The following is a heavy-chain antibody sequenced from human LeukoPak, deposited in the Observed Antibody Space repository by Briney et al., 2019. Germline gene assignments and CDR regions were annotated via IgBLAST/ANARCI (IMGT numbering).Heavy chain of an antibody. Sequence: SETLSLTCAVYGGSFSGYYWSWIRQPPGKGLEWIGEMNHSGSTNYNPSLKSRVTISVDTSKNQFSLKLSSVTAADTAVYYCARGYFWFDPWGQGTLVTVSS. CDR3: ARGYFWFDP. J-gene: IGHJ5*02. CDR2: MNHSGST. D-gene: IGHD3-10*01. V-gene: IGHV4-34*01. CDR1: GGSFSGYY.